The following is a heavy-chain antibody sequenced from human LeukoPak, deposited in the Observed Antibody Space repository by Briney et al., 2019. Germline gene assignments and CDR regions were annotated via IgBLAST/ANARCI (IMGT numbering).Heavy chain of an antibody. CDR3: TTGIDDGGGY. D-gene: IGHD3-10*01. CDR2: IKNKNEGGAS. V-gene: IGHV3-15*07. J-gene: IGHJ4*02. CDR1: GLTFENVW. Sequence: GGSLRLSCVVSGLTFENVWMNRVRQAPGKGLEWVGRIKNKNEGGASHYAASVKDRFSISRDDSRTTLFLQMNSLKIEDTGVYYCTTGIDDGGGYWGQGTQVTVSS.